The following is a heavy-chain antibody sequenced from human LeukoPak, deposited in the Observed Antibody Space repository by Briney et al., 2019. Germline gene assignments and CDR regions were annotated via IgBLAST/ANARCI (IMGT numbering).Heavy chain of an antibody. Sequence: GRSLRLSCAASGFTFNTYAMHWVRQAPGKGLEWVAIISYDGGNKYYADSVKGRFTISRDNSKNTLSLQMNSLTAEDTAVYYCARARSYSSSWYGDYWGRGTLVTVSS. CDR3: ARARSYSSSWYGDY. CDR1: GFTFNTYA. V-gene: IGHV3-30-3*01. J-gene: IGHJ4*02. D-gene: IGHD6-13*01. CDR2: ISYDGGNK.